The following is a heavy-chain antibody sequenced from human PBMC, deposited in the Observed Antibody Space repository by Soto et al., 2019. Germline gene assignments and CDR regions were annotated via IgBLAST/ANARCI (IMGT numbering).Heavy chain of an antibody. V-gene: IGHV4-34*01. D-gene: IGHD3-22*01. CDR2: INHSGST. CDR3: ARGQRRDYYYDSSGNIPLYYYYGMDV. J-gene: IGHJ6*02. Sequence: SETLSLTCAVYGGSFSGYYWSWIRQPPGKGLEWIGEINHSGSTNYNPSLKSRVTISVDTSKNQFSLKLSSVTAADTAVYYCARGQRRDYYYDSSGNIPLYYYYGMDVWGQGTTVTGSS. CDR1: GGSFSGYY.